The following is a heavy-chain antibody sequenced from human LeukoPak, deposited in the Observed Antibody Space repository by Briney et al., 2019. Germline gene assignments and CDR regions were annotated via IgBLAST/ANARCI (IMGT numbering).Heavy chain of an antibody. D-gene: IGHD1-26*01. Sequence: GGSLRLSCAASVFTFSSYSMNWVRQAPGKGLEWVSYISSSGSTIYYADSVKGRFTISRDNAKNSLYLQMNSLRAEDTAVYYCARAGGVGAKYYFDYWGQGTLVTVSS. CDR1: VFTFSSYS. CDR2: ISSSGSTI. J-gene: IGHJ4*02. V-gene: IGHV3-48*01. CDR3: ARAGGVGAKYYFDY.